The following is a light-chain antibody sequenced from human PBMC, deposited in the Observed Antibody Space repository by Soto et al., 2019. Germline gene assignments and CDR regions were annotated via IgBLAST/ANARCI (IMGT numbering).Light chain of an antibody. V-gene: IGKV3-20*01. CDR1: QSVSSSY. CDR2: GAS. CDR3: QQYGSSLFA. J-gene: IGKJ3*01. Sequence: EIVLTQSPGTLSLSPGERATLSCRASQSVSSSYLAWYQQKPGQAPRLLIYGASSRATGIPDRFSGSGSGTDFALTISRLEPEDLAGYYCQQYGSSLFAVGPGTKVDIK.